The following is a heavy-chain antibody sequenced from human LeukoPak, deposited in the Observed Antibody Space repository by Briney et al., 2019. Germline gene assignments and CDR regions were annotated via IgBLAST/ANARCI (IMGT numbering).Heavy chain of an antibody. Sequence: GGSLRLSCAASGFTFSSYGMHWVRQAPGKGLEWVAVISYDGSNKYYADSVKGRFTISRDNSKNTLYLQMNSLRAEDTAVYYCARVVELPAFDYWGQGTLVTVSS. CDR2: ISYDGSNK. CDR3: ARVVELPAFDY. D-gene: IGHD1-26*01. J-gene: IGHJ4*02. V-gene: IGHV3-30*03. CDR1: GFTFSSYG.